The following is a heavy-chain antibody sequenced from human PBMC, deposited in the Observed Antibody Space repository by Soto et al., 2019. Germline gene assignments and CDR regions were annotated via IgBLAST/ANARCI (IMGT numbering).Heavy chain of an antibody. CDR2: VTAGNGNT. CDR1: GYTFTSYA. V-gene: IGHV1-3*01. J-gene: IGHJ3*02. Sequence: QVPLVQSGAEAKKPGASLKDSCKPSGYTFTSYAMHWVRQAPGPRLEWMGWVTAGNGNTKYSQKFQGRVTITRDTYATTAYMGVSGLRSEDTAVYYCARSAPPRPVVNAVRTSGGFDIWGQGTMVAVSS. D-gene: IGHD2-21*01. CDR3: ARSAPPRPVVNAVRTSGGFDI.